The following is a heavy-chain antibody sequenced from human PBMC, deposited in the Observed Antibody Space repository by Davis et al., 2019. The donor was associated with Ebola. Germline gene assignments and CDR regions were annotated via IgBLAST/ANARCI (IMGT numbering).Heavy chain of an antibody. CDR1: GYTFTSYY. Sequence: ASVKVSCKASGYTFTSYYMHWVRQAPGQGLEWMGIINPSGGSTSYAQKFQGRVTMTKNTSISTAYMELSSLRSDDTAVYYCARDSHFPGSYYASWGQGTLVTVSS. CDR2: INPSGGST. J-gene: IGHJ4*02. D-gene: IGHD1-26*01. V-gene: IGHV1-46*01. CDR3: ARDSHFPGSYYAS.